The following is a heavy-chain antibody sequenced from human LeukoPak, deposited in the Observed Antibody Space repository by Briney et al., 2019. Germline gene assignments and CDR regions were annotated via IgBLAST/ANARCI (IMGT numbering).Heavy chain of an antibody. CDR1: GFTFTTYS. J-gene: IGHJ6*02. V-gene: IGHV3-21*06. CDR3: ARGSLTGEYGMDV. CDR2: INATGSYI. D-gene: IGHD1-20*01. Sequence: PGGSLRLSCAASGFTFTTYSMNWVRQAPGKGLEWVSSINATGSYIDYAEAVKGRFTISRDNAKNSVYLQMNSLRAEDTAVYYCARGSLTGEYGMDVWGQGTTVTVSS.